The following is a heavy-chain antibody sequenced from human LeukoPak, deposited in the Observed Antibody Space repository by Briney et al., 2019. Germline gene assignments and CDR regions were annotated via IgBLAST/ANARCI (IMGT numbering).Heavy chain of an antibody. Sequence: SETLSLTCTVSGGSISSGSYYWSWIRQPAGKGLEWIGRIYTSGSTNYNPSLKSRVTISVDTSKNQFSLKLSSVTAADTAVYFCARGRIMITFGGSYAFDIWGQGTMVTVSS. D-gene: IGHD3-16*01. CDR2: IYTSGST. V-gene: IGHV4-61*02. CDR3: ARGRIMITFGGSYAFDI. CDR1: GGSISSGSYY. J-gene: IGHJ3*02.